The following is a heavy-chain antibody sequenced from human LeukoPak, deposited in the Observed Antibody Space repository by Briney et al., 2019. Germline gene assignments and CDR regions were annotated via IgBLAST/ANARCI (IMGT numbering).Heavy chain of an antibody. V-gene: IGHV3-30*18. CDR1: GFTFSSYG. Sequence: RSLRLSCAASGFTFSSYGMHWVRQAPGKGLEWVAVISYDGTDKYHADSVKGRFTISRDNSKNTLYLQMNSLRAEDTAVYYCAKGDGSGWVRRCFDYWGQGTLVTVSS. J-gene: IGHJ4*02. CDR2: ISYDGTDK. D-gene: IGHD6-19*01. CDR3: AKGDGSGWVRRCFDY.